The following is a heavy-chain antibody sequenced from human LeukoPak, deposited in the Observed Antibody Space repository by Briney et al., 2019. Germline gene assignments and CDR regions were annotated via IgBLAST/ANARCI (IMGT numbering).Heavy chain of an antibody. CDR2: IYYSGST. J-gene: IGHJ4*02. Sequence: SSQTLSLTCTVSGGSISSGGYYWSWIRQHPGKSLEWIGYIYYSGSTYYNPSLKSRVTISVDTSKNQFSLRLSSVTAADTAVYYCARVRGYCSSTTCYYDYWGQGTLVTVSS. D-gene: IGHD2-2*01. V-gene: IGHV4-31*03. CDR1: GGSISSGGYY. CDR3: ARVRGYCSSTTCYYDY.